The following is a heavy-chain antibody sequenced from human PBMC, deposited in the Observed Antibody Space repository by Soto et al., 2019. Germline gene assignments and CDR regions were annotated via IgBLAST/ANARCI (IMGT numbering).Heavy chain of an antibody. D-gene: IGHD3-9*01. Sequence: EVQLVESGGGLVQPGGSLRLSCAASGFTFSSYAMHWVRQAPGKGLEYVSAISSNGGSTYYANSVKGRFTISRDNSKNTMYLQMGRLRAEDMAVYYCARDQGVLRYFDWLSIDVFDIWGQGTMVTVSS. V-gene: IGHV3-64*01. J-gene: IGHJ3*02. CDR3: ARDQGVLRYFDWLSIDVFDI. CDR2: ISSNGGST. CDR1: GFTFSSYA.